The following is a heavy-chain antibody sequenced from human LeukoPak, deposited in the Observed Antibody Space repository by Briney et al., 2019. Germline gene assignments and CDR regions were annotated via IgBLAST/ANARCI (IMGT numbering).Heavy chain of an antibody. CDR2: IIPIFGTA. CDR3: AREHYYDSSGYYWGAFDI. CDR1: GYTFTSYG. V-gene: IGHV1-69*05. D-gene: IGHD3-22*01. Sequence: SVKVSCKASGYTFTSYGISWVRQAPGQGLEWMGRIIPIFGTANYAQKFQGRVTITTDESTSTAYMELSSLRSEDTAVYYCAREHYYDSSGYYWGAFDIWGQGTMVTVSS. J-gene: IGHJ3*02.